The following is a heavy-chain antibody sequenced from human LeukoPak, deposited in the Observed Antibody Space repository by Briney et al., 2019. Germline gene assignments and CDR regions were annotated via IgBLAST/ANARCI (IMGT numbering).Heavy chain of an antibody. V-gene: IGHV1-24*01. D-gene: IGHD6-13*01. J-gene: IGHJ4*02. CDR3: ATDLGSSSWSGY. Sequence: ASVKVSCKVSGYTLTELSMHWVRQAPGKALEWMGGFDPEDGETIYARKFQGRVTMTEDTSTDTAYMELSSLRSEDTAVYYCATDLGSSSWSGYWGQGTLVTVSS. CDR1: GYTLTELS. CDR2: FDPEDGET.